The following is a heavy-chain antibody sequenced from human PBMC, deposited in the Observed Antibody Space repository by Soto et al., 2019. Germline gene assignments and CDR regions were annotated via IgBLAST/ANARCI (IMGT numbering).Heavy chain of an antibody. CDR3: AKGISSTSARSYFDS. V-gene: IGHV3-23*01. CDR2: ISGSGGST. D-gene: IGHD2-2*01. CDR1: GFTFSSYA. J-gene: IGHJ4*02. Sequence: TGGSLRLSCAASGFTFSSYAMSWVRQAPGKGLEWVSSISGSGGSTYYADSVKGRFTISRDNSKNTLYLQMNSLRAEDTAIYNCAKGISSTSARSYFDSWGQGSLVTVSS.